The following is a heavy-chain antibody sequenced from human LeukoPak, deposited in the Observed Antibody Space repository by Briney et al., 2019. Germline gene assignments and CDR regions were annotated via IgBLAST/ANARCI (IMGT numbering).Heavy chain of an antibody. J-gene: IGHJ4*02. CDR3: AKSRAVAGTDLYYFDY. CDR1: GLTFGSYT. CDR2: ITATGSRT. V-gene: IGHV3-23*01. Sequence: GGSLRLSCTASGLTFGSYTMSWVRQAPGKGLEWVSGITATGSRTYYADSVKGRFTISRDNSKNTLYLQMNSLRAEDTAVYCCAKSRAVAGTDLYYFDYWGQGTLVTVSS. D-gene: IGHD6-19*01.